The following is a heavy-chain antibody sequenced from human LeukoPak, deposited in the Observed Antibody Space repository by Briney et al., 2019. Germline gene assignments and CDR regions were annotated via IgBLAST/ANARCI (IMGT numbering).Heavy chain of an antibody. CDR3: TTKKVYCSGGSCYSGAFDI. CDR2: IISKTDGGAT. CDR1: GITFSNAW. Sequence: GGSLRLSCVASGITFSNAWMSWVRQAPGKGLEWVGRIISKTDGGATDYAAPVKGRFTISRDDSKNTLYLQMNSLKTEDTAVYFCTTKKVYCSGGSCYSGAFDIWGQGTMVTVSS. V-gene: IGHV3-15*01. J-gene: IGHJ3*02. D-gene: IGHD2-15*01.